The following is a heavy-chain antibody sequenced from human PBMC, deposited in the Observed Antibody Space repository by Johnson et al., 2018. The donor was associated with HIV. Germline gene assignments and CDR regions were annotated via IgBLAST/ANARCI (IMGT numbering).Heavy chain of an antibody. D-gene: IGHD6-6*01. CDR2: ISYDGSNK. V-gene: IGHV3-30*04. CDR1: GFTFNSYA. CDR3: ARVHLAARWSNVFDF. J-gene: IGHJ3*01. Sequence: QVQLVESGGGVVQPGRSLRLSCAASGFTFNSYALHWVRQAPGKGLEWVAIISYDGSNKYYADSVKGRFTISRDNSKNTLYLQMDALRPGDTGIYYCARVHLAARWSNVFDFWGQGTMVTVSS.